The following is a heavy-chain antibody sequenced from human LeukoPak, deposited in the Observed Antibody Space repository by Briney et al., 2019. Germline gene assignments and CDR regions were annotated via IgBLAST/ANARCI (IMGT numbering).Heavy chain of an antibody. D-gene: IGHD2-15*01. J-gene: IGHJ5*02. Sequence: QPGGSLRLSCAASGFTVSSNYMSWVRQAPGKGLEWVSVIYSGGSTYYADSVKGRFTISRDNSKNTLYLQMSSLRAEDTAVYYCVQEPPGILWTWGQGTLVTVSS. CDR2: IYSGGST. CDR3: VQEPPGILWT. V-gene: IGHV3-66*01. CDR1: GFTVSSNY.